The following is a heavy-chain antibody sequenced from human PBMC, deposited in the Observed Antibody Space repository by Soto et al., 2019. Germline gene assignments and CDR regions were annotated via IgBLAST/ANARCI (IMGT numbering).Heavy chain of an antibody. Sequence: PGGSLRLSCRASGFTFGDHALGWFRQAPGKGLEWLGFIRSKIYGGATEYAASVKDRFIISRDDSKSVAYLQMNSLRTEDTAVYYCSRDLVRSDRSGYWASDYWGLGTLVTVSS. CDR1: GFTFGDHA. CDR3: SRDLVRSDRSGYWASDY. D-gene: IGHD3-3*01. J-gene: IGHJ4*02. V-gene: IGHV3-49*03. CDR2: IRSKIYGGAT.